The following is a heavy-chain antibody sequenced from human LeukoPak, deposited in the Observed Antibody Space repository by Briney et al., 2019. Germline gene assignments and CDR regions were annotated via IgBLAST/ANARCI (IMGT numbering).Heavy chain of an antibody. CDR3: ARGFQWLGI. Sequence: GGSLRLSCAASGFTFSSYWIHWVRQAPGEGLVWVSRINSDGSSTSYADSVKGRFTISRDNAKNTLYLQMNSLRGEDTAVCYCARGFQWLGIWGQGTLVTVSS. CDR1: GFTFSSYW. D-gene: IGHD6-19*01. CDR2: INSDGSST. V-gene: IGHV3-74*01. J-gene: IGHJ4*02.